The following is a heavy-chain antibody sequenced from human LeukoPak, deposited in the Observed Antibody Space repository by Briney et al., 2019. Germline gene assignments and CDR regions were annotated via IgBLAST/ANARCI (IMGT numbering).Heavy chain of an antibody. CDR1: GGSISSYY. CDR2: IYTSGST. D-gene: IGHD3-22*01. Sequence: SETLSLTCTVSGGSISSYYWSWIRQPAGKGLEWIGRIYTSGSTNYNPSLKSRVTMSVDTSKNQFSLKLSSMTAADTAVYYCARGYYYYDSSGYYYWYFDLWGRGTLVTVSS. V-gene: IGHV4-4*07. J-gene: IGHJ2*01. CDR3: ARGYYYYDSSGYYYWYFDL.